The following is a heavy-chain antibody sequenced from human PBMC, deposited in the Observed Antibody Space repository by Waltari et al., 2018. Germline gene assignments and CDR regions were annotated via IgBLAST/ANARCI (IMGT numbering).Heavy chain of an antibody. V-gene: IGHV1-69*01. CDR3: ARSQITMVRGVIMGYYGMDV. Sequence: QVQLVQSGAEVKKPGSSVKVSCKASGGTCSSYAISWVRQAPGQGLEWMGGIIPIFGTANYAQKFQVRVTITADESTSTAYMELSSLGSEDTAVYYCARSQITMVRGVIMGYYGMDVWGQGTTVTVSS. CDR1: GGTCSSYA. CDR2: IIPIFGTA. D-gene: IGHD3-10*01. J-gene: IGHJ6*02.